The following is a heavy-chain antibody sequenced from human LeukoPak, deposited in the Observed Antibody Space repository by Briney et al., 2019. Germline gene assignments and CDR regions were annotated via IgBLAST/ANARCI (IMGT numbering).Heavy chain of an antibody. CDR1: GFTFSSYS. CDR3: ARALLWFGEVLYFDY. V-gene: IGHV3-21*01. J-gene: IGHJ4*02. D-gene: IGHD3-10*01. Sequence: PGGSLRLSCAASGFTFSSYSMNWVRQAPGKGLEWVSSISSSSSYIYYADSVKGRFTISRDNAKNSLYLQMNSLRAEDTAVYYCARALLWFGEVLYFDYWGQGTLVTVSS. CDR2: ISSSSSYI.